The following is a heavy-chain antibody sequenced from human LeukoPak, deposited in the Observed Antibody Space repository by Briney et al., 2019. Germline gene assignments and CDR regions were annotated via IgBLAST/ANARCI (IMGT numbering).Heavy chain of an antibody. Sequence: GGSLRLSCAASGFTFSSYSMNWVRQAPGKGLEWVSYISSGSSTIYYADSVKGRFTISRDNAKNSLYLQMNSLRAEDTAVYYCARQWFGENDDDYWGQGTLVTVSS. CDR2: ISSGSSTI. J-gene: IGHJ4*02. V-gene: IGHV3-48*01. CDR1: GFTFSSYS. CDR3: ARQWFGENDDDY. D-gene: IGHD3-10*01.